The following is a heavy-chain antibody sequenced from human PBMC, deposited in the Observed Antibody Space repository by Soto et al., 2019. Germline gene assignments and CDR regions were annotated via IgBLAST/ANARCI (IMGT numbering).Heavy chain of an antibody. J-gene: IGHJ4*02. CDR1: GFTFSSYW. Sequence: PGGSLRLSCAASGFTFSSYWMHWVRQAPGKGLVWVSRINSDGTSTTYADSVKGRFTFSRDNAKNTLYLQMNSLRAEDTAVYYCARDGGSGWMGAFYYRGQGALVTVSS. D-gene: IGHD6-19*01. CDR2: INSDGTST. V-gene: IGHV3-74*01. CDR3: ARDGGSGWMGAFYY.